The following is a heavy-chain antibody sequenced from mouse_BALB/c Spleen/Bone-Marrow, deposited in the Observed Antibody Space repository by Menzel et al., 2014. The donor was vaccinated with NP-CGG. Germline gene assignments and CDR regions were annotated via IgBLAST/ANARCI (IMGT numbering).Heavy chain of an antibody. CDR2: ISSGSNII. V-gene: IGHV5-17*02. Sequence: EVKVVESGGGLVQPGGSRKLSCAASGFTFSSFAMHWIRQAPEQGLEWVAFISSGSNIIHYADTVKGRFTISRDNPKNTLFLQMTSLRSEDTAMYYCGRGDYWGQGTTLTVSS. CDR1: GFTFSSFA. J-gene: IGHJ2*01. CDR3: GRGDY.